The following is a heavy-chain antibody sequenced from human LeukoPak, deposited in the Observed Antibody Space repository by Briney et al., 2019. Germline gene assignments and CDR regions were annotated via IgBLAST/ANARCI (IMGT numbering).Heavy chain of an antibody. Sequence: GASVRVSCMASGYTFTGYYMHWVRQAPGQGLEWMGWINPNSGGTNYAQKFQGRVTMTRDTSISTAYMELSRLRSDDTAVYYCARGAGIAAADRGYWFDPWGQGTLVTVSS. CDR3: ARGAGIAAADRGYWFDP. D-gene: IGHD6-13*01. CDR2: INPNSGGT. V-gene: IGHV1-2*02. J-gene: IGHJ5*02. CDR1: GYTFTGYY.